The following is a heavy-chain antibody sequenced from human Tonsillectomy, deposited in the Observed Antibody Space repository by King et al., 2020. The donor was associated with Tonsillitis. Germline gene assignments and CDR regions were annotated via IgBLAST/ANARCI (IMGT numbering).Heavy chain of an antibody. V-gene: IGHV3-72*01. J-gene: IGHJ6*03. CDR3: ARGLRFLDMDV. D-gene: IGHD3-3*01. Sequence: VQLVESGGGLVQPGGSLRLSCAASGFTFSDYYMDLVRQAPGKGLEWVGRSRKKARSYGTDYAASVKGRFTISRDNSKNSLYLQMNSLKSEDTAVYYCARGLRFLDMDVWGKGTTVTVSS. CDR1: GFTFSDYY. CDR2: SRKKARSYGT.